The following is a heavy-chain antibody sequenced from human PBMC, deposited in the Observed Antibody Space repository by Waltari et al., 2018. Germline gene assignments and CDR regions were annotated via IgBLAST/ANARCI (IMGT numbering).Heavy chain of an antibody. D-gene: IGHD3-10*01. CDR3: ARDPPQLADAFDI. V-gene: IGHV4-61*02. J-gene: IGHJ3*02. CDR2: IYTSGSH. CDR1: GGSISSGSYS. Sequence: QVHLQESGPGLVKPSEPLSLTCSVSGGSISSGSYSWTWIRQPAGKGLEWIGRIYTSGSHTYNPPLRSRLTSSVDTSNNQFSLKLRSVTAADTAVYYCARDPPQLADAFDIWGQGTMVTVSS.